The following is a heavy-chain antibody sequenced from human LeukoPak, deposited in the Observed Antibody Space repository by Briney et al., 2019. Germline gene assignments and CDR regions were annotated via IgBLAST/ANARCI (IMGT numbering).Heavy chain of an antibody. CDR1: GGSISSYY. CDR2: IYHSGSA. Sequence: TLETLSLTCTVSGGSISSYYWSWIRQPPGKGLEWIGHIYHSGSANYSPSLKSRVTMSADTSKNQFSLKLTSVAAADTAVYYCARGGGGYAFDYWGQGTLVTVSS. V-gene: IGHV4-59*01. CDR3: ARGGGGYAFDY. D-gene: IGHD5-12*01. J-gene: IGHJ4*02.